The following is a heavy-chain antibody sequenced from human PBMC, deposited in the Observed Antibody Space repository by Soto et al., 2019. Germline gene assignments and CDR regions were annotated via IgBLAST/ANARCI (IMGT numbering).Heavy chain of an antibody. J-gene: IGHJ4*02. V-gene: IGHV3-30*18. CDR1: GFTFSIYG. Sequence: GGSLRLSCAASGFTFSIYGMHLVRQSPGKGLEWVAVISYDGSNKYYADSVKGRFTISRDNSKNTLYLQMNSLRAEDTAVYYCAKDNTLKAGGGTVDYWYQGTLVTVSP. CDR3: AKDNTLKAGGGTVDY. CDR2: ISYDGSNK. D-gene: IGHD6-19*01.